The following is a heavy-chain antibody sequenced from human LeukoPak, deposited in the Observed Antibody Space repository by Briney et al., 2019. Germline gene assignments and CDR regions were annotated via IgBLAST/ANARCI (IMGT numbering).Heavy chain of an antibody. D-gene: IGHD2-2*01. CDR2: IRWNSGSI. CDR1: GFTFDDYA. V-gene: IGHV3-9*01. CDR3: AKDGREGVVVPELDY. Sequence: PGGSLRLSCAASGFTFDDYAMHWVRQAPGKGLEWVSGIRWNSGSIGYADSVKGLFTISRDNAKNSLYLQMNSLRAEDTALYNCAKDGREGVVVPELDYWGQGTLVTVSS. J-gene: IGHJ4*02.